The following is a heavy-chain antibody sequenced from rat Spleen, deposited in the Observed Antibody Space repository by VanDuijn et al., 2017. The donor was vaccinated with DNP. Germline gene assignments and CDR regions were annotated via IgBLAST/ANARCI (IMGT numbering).Heavy chain of an antibody. D-gene: IGHD1-2*01. Sequence: EVQLVESGGDLVQPGRSLKLSCITSGFTFNNYWMTWIRQVPGKGLEWIASITDGNGNTFYPDSVKGRFTVSRDNAQNTLYLQMNSLRSEDTATYYCARHSSHTVFDYWGQGVMVTVSS. CDR2: ITDGNGNT. CDR3: ARHSSHTVFDY. J-gene: IGHJ2*01. CDR1: GFTFNNYW. V-gene: IGHV5-31*01.